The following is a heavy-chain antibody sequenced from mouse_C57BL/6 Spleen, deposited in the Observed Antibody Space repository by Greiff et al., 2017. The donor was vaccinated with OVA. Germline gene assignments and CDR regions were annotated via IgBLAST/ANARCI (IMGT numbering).Heavy chain of an antibody. J-gene: IGHJ4*01. CDR3: ARRDGNGAMDY. Sequence: QVQLQQPGAALVRPGSSVKLSCKASGYTFTSYWMHWVKQRPIQGLEWIGNIDPSDSETHYNQKFKDKATLTVDKSSRTAYMQLSSRTSEDSAGYYCARRDGNGAMDYWGQGTSVTVSS. CDR2: IDPSDSET. V-gene: IGHV1-52*01. D-gene: IGHD2-1*01. CDR1: GYTFTSYW.